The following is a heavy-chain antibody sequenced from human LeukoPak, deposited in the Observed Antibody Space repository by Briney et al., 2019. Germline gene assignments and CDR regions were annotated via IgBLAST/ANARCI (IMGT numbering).Heavy chain of an antibody. CDR2: IRSEAYGEIT. Sequence: GGSLRLSCRTSGFTFGDYAMSWFRQAPGKGLEWVGFIRSEAYGEITEYGASVKGRFTISRDDSKSTAYLQMNSLKTEDTAVYYCTSNHDSSGYTPDYWGQGTLVTVSS. J-gene: IGHJ4*02. CDR3: TSNHDSSGYTPDY. V-gene: IGHV3-49*03. CDR1: GFTFGDYA. D-gene: IGHD3-22*01.